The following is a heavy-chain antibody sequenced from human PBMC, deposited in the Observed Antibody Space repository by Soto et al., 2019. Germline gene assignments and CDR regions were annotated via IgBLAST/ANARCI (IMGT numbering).Heavy chain of an antibody. CDR2: ISTYNVDT. CDR1: GYTFSSYG. D-gene: IGHD5-18*01. Sequence: ASMKVSCKTSGYTFSSYGIVWVRQAPGQGLEWMGWISTYNVDTKYADKSQGRLTMSSDTSTTTAFMELRRLRSDDTAVYYCVRGGFAYGYLDYWGQGTLVTVSS. V-gene: IGHV1-18*01. CDR3: VRGGFAYGYLDY. J-gene: IGHJ4*02.